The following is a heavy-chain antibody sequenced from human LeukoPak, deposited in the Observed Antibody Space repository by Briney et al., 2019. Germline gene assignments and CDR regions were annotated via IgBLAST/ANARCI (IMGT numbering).Heavy chain of an antibody. CDR3: ARHAGRRSIHYGSGSHSYYMDV. Sequence: PSETLSLTCAVYGGSFSGYYWSWIRQPPGKGLEWIGEINHSGSTNYNPSLKSRVTISVDTSKNQFSLKLSSVTAADTAVYYCARHAGRRSIHYGSGSHSYYMDVWGKGTTVTISS. J-gene: IGHJ6*03. CDR2: INHSGST. CDR1: GGSFSGYY. D-gene: IGHD3-10*01. V-gene: IGHV4-34*01.